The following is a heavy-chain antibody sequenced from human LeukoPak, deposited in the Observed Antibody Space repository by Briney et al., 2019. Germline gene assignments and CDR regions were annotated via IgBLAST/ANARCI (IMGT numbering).Heavy chain of an antibody. Sequence: GGTLRLSCAASGFTFSSYGMSWVRQAPGKGLEWVSATSGSGGSTYYADSVKGRFTISRDNSKNSLYLQMNSLRAEDTAVYYCARVSYYDSSGYSPPFDAFDIWGQGTMVTVSS. D-gene: IGHD3-22*01. CDR2: TSGSGGST. CDR3: ARVSYYDSSGYSPPFDAFDI. V-gene: IGHV3-23*01. J-gene: IGHJ3*02. CDR1: GFTFSSYG.